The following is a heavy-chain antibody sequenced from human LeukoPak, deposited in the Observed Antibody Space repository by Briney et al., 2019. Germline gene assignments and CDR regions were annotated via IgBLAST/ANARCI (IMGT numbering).Heavy chain of an antibody. D-gene: IGHD3-10*01. J-gene: IGHJ4*02. CDR3: ARLSTGPPSDY. Sequence: SETLSLTCTVSGGSISSYYWSWLRQPPGKGLEWIGYIYYSGSTNYNPSLKSRVTISVDTSKNQFSLKLSSVTAADTAVYYCARLSTGPPSDYWGQGTLVTVSS. V-gene: IGHV4-59*08. CDR2: IYYSGST. CDR1: GGSISSYY.